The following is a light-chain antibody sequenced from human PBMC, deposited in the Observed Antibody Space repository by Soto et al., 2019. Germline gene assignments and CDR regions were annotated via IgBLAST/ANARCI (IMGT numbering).Light chain of an antibody. Sequence: QSALTQPPSASGSPGQSVTISCTGTSSDVGGYNYVSWYQQHPGKAPKLMIYEVSKRPSGVPDRFSGSKSGNTASLTGSGLQAEDEADYYCSSYAGSNIYVVFGGGTKLTVL. J-gene: IGLJ2*01. CDR2: EVS. CDR3: SSYAGSNIYVV. V-gene: IGLV2-8*01. CDR1: SSDVGGYNY.